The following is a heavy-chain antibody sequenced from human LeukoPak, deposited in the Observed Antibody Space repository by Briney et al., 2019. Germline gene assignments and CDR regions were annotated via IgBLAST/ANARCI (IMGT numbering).Heavy chain of an antibody. V-gene: IGHV1-2*02. CDR2: INPNSGGT. CDR3: ARDDGGYEAYFDY. D-gene: IGHD5-12*01. CDR1: GYTFTGYY. Sequence: ASVKVSCKASGYTFTGYYMHWVRQAPGQGLEWMGWINPNSGGTNYAQKFQGRVTMTRDTSISTAYMELSRLRSDGTAVYYCARDDGGYEAYFDYWGQGTLVTVSS. J-gene: IGHJ4*02.